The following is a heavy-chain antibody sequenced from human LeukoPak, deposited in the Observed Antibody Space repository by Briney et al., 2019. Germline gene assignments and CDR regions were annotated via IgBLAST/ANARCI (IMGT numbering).Heavy chain of an antibody. CDR2: IFPSGGEI. CDR1: GFTFSTFA. D-gene: IGHD3-10*01. CDR3: AKESMVRGVISY. V-gene: IGHV3-23*01. J-gene: IGHJ4*02. Sequence: SLRLSXAASGFTFSTFAMIWVRQPPGKGLEWVSSIFPSGGEIHYADSVRGRFTISRDNSKNTLYLQMNSLRAEDTAVYYCAKESMVRGVISYWGQGTLVTVSS.